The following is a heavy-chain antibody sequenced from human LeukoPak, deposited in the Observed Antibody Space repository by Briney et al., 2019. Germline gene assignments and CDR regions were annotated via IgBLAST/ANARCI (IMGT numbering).Heavy chain of an antibody. J-gene: IGHJ6*03. Sequence: PGGSLRLSRAASGFTFSTFAMIWVRQPPGKGLEWVSSIFPSGGEIHYADSVRGRFTISRDNAKNSLYLQMNSLRAEDTAVYYCARYYYDSSGYYFYYYYYMDVWGKGTTVTVSS. CDR2: IFPSGGEI. D-gene: IGHD3-22*01. CDR3: ARYYYDSSGYYFYYYYYMDV. CDR1: GFTFSTFA. V-gene: IGHV3-21*01.